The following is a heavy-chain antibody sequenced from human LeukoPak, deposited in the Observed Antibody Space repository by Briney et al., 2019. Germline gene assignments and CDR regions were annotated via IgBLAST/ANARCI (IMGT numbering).Heavy chain of an antibody. J-gene: IGHJ4*02. V-gene: IGHV3-30*02. CDR1: GFTFSNFG. CDR3: ARGYTSGSPYLDF. Sequence: GGSLRLSCAASGFTFSNFGMHWVRQAPGKVLEWVAFIRFDGSNKYYADSVRGRFTFSRDNSKNTLYLQMESLRAEDTAVYYCARGYTSGSPYLDFWGQGTLVTVSS. D-gene: IGHD3-10*01. CDR2: IRFDGSNK.